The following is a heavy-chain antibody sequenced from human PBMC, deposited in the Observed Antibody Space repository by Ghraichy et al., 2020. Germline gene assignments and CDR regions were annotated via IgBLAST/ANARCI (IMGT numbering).Heavy chain of an antibody. CDR1: GGSFSGYY. J-gene: IGHJ5*02. D-gene: IGHD3-22*01. Sequence: SETLSLTCAVYGGSFSGYYWSWIRQPPGKGLEWIGEINHSGSTNYNPSLKSRVTISVDTSKNQFSLKLSSVTAADTAVYYCARRREYYYDSSGAPSVWFDPWGQGTLVTVSS. CDR3: ARRREYYYDSSGAPSVWFDP. CDR2: INHSGST. V-gene: IGHV4-34*01.